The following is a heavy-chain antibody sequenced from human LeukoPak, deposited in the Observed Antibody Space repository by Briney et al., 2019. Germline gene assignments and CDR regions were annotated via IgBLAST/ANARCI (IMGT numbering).Heavy chain of an antibody. CDR1: GFTFSSYS. V-gene: IGHV3-21*04. Sequence: GGSLRLSCAASGFTFSSYSMNWVRQAPGKGLEWVSSISSSSSYIYYADSVKGRFTISRDNSKNSLYLQMNSLRTEDTALYYCAKAKRYFDWLCCFDYWGQGTLVTVSS. CDR2: ISSSSSYI. D-gene: IGHD3-9*01. CDR3: AKAKRYFDWLCCFDY. J-gene: IGHJ4*02.